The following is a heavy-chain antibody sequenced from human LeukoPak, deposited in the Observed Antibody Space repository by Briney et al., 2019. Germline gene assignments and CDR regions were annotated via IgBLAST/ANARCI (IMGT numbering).Heavy chain of an antibody. CDR3: ARQWTPAAGTGGPFDY. Sequence: RGSLRLSCAASGFSVSKNYMNWVRQAPGKGVGWVSVIFDVGGTYYANSVKGRFTISRDNSKTTLYLQMNTLRAEDTAIYFCARQWTPAAGTGGPFDYWGQRTLVTVSS. D-gene: IGHD6-13*01. V-gene: IGHV3-66*04. J-gene: IGHJ4*02. CDR1: GFSVSKNY. CDR2: IFDVGGT.